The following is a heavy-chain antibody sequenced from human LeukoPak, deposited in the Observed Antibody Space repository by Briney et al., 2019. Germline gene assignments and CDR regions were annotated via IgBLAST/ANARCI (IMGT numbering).Heavy chain of an antibody. J-gene: IGHJ4*02. CDR3: AKGPSLLDYGGNSFYFDY. V-gene: IGHV3-23*01. CDR2: ISGSGGST. CDR1: GFTFSSYA. Sequence: PGGSLRLSCAASGFTFSSYAMSWVRQAPGKGLEWVSAISGSGGSTYYADSVKGRFTISRDNSKNTLYLQMNSLRAEDTAVYYCAKGPSLLDYGGNSFYFDYWGQGTLVTVSS. D-gene: IGHD4-23*01.